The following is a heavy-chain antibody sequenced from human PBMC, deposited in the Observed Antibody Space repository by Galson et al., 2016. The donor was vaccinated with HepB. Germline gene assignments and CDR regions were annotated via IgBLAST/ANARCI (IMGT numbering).Heavy chain of an antibody. V-gene: IGHV3-30-3*01. CDR1: GFPFSTYT. CDR3: ARDHNWTNDYWGQGTLVTVSSGMDV. CDR2: ISPEANVI. D-gene: IGHD1-1*01. Sequence: SLRLSCAASGFPFSTYTMHWVRQAPGKGLEWVAVISPEANVIRYADSVKGRFTISRDNAKSAVYLQMNSLRAEDTAVYYCARDHNWTNDYWGQGTLVTVSSGMDVWGKGTTVTVSS. J-gene: IGHJ6*04.